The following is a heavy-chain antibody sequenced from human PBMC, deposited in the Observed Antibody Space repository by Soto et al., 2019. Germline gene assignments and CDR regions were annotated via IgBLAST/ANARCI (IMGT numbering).Heavy chain of an antibody. Sequence: SETLSLTCTVSGGSVSTYYWSWIRQPPGKGLEWIGYMYNTGSTVYNPSFKSRVTISVDTSKNQFSLKLNSVTAADTAVYYCARDLWGYCGTDCYPLDVWGQGTTVTVSS. CDR2: MYNTGST. CDR1: GGSVSTYY. J-gene: IGHJ6*02. V-gene: IGHV4-59*02. D-gene: IGHD2-21*02. CDR3: ARDLWGYCGTDCYPLDV.